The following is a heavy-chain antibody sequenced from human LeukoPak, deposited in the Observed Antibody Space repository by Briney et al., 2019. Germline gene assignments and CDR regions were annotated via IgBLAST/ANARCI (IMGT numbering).Heavy chain of an antibody. V-gene: IGHV4-59*01. CDR1: GGSISNYW. CDR3: ARGYSSSWNYFDY. J-gene: IGHJ4*02. Sequence: PSETLSLTCTVSGGSISNYWLSWVRQPPGKGLEWIGYAFDSGGTNYNPSLKGRVTISVDTSKKQFSLKLSSVTAADTAVYYCARGYSSSWNYFDYWGQGTLVTVSS. CDR2: AFDSGGT. D-gene: IGHD6-13*01.